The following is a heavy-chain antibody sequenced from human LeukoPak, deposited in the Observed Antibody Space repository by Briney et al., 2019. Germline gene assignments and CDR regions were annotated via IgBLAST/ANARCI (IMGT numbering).Heavy chain of an antibody. V-gene: IGHV3-21*01. D-gene: IGHD6-13*01. CDR3: ATEAYTSRWYFDY. CDR2: IGSSGSYI. J-gene: IGHJ4*02. Sequence: PGGSLRLSCAASGFTFSTYSSYTMNWVRQAPGKGLEWVSSIGSSGSYIFYADSVRGRSTISRDNAKNSLYLQMNSLRAEDTAVYYCATEAYTSRWYFDYWGQGTLVTVSS. CDR1: GFTFSTYSSYT.